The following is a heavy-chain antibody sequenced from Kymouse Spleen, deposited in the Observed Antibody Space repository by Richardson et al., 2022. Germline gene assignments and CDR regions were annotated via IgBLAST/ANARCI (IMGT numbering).Heavy chain of an antibody. J-gene: IGHJ6*02. D-gene: IGHD4-17*01. CDR1: GDSVSSNSAA. CDR3: ARDTGLLTTVTTFYYYYYGMDV. CDR2: TYYRSKWYN. V-gene: IGHV6-1*01. Sequence: QVQLQQSGPGLVKPSQTLSLTCAISGDSVSSNSAAWNWIRQSPSRGLEWLGRTYYRSKWYNDYAVSVKSRITINPDTSKNQFSLQLNSVTPEDTAVYYCARDTGLLTTVTTFYYYYYGMDVWGQGTTVTVSS.